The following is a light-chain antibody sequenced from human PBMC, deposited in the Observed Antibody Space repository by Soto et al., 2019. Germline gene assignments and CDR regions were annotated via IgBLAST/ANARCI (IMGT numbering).Light chain of an antibody. V-gene: IGKV4-1*01. CDR1: QSVLYSSNNKNY. Sequence: DIVMTQSPDSLAVSLGERATINCKSSQSVLYSSNNKNYLAWYQQKPGQPPKLLIYWASTRESGVPDRSSGSGSGTDFTLTISSLQAEDVAVYYCQQYYSTPQTFGQGTKVDIX. J-gene: IGKJ1*01. CDR3: QQYYSTPQT. CDR2: WAS.